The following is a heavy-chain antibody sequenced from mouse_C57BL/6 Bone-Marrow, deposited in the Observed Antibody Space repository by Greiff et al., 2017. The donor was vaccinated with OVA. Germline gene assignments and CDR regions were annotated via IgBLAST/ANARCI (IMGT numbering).Heavy chain of an antibody. V-gene: IGHV2-2*01. J-gene: IGHJ4*01. CDR1: GFSLTSYG. CDR2: IWSGGST. CDR3: ARSRPITTVVADAMDY. D-gene: IGHD1-1*01. Sequence: VKLVESGPGLVQPSQSLSITCTVSGFSLTSYGVHWVRQSPGKGLEWLGVIWSGGSTDYNAAFISRLSISKDNSKSQVFFKMNSLQADDTAIYYWARSRPITTVVADAMDYWGQGTSVTVSS.